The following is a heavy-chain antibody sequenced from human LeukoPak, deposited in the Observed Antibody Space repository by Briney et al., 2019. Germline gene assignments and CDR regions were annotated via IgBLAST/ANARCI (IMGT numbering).Heavy chain of an antibody. V-gene: IGHV1-69*05. CDR3: ARDRITGTTRWDNWFDP. CDR1: GGTFSSYA. CDR2: IIPIFGTA. D-gene: IGHD1-7*01. Sequence: GASVTVSFKASGGTFSSYAISWVRQAPGQGLEWMGGIIPIFGTANYAQKFQGRVTITTDESTSTAYMELSSLRSEDTAVYYCARDRITGTTRWDNWFDPWGQGTLVTVSS. J-gene: IGHJ5*02.